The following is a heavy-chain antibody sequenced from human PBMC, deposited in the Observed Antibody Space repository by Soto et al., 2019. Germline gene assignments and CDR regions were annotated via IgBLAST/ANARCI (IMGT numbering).Heavy chain of an antibody. J-gene: IGHJ3*02. D-gene: IGHD2-15*01. CDR3: ARLLLGYCSGGSCYNFPDAFDI. CDR2: ISAYNGNT. Sequence: QVQLVQSGAEVKKPGASVKVSCKASGYTFTSYGISWVRQAPGQGLEWMGWISAYNGNTNYAQKLQGRVTMTTDTATSTAYMALRSLRSDDTAVYYCARLLLGYCSGGSCYNFPDAFDIWGQGTMVTVSS. V-gene: IGHV1-18*01. CDR1: GYTFTSYG.